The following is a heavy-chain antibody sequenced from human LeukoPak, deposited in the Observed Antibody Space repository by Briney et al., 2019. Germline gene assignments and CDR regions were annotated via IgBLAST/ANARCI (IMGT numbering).Heavy chain of an antibody. CDR2: INHSGST. Sequence: SETLSLTCAVYGGSFSGYYWSWIRQPPGKGLEWIGEINHSGSTNYNPSLKSRVTISVDTSKNQFSLKLSSVTAADTAVYYCARDTVHPWVFPGTPYNWFDPWGQGTLVTVSS. D-gene: IGHD3-16*01. CDR3: ARDTVHPWVFPGTPYNWFDP. CDR1: GGSFSGYY. V-gene: IGHV4-34*01. J-gene: IGHJ5*02.